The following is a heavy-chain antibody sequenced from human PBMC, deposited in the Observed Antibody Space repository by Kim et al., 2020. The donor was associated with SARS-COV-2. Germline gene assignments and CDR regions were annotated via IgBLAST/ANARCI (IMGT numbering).Heavy chain of an antibody. D-gene: IGHD6-19*01. CDR2: ISSSSSSS. CDR1: GFTFSDYY. V-gene: IGHV3-11*05. CDR3: ARGKISVAGFDY. Sequence: GGSLRLSCVVSGFTFSDYYMTWIRQAPGKGLEWVSSISSSSSSSNYADSVKGRFTVSRDNAKNSLYLQMNSLRAEDTALYFCARGKISVAGFDYWGQGTLVTVSS. J-gene: IGHJ4*02.